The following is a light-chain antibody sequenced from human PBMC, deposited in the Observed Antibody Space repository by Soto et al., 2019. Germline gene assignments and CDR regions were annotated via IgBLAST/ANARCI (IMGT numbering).Light chain of an antibody. J-gene: IGLJ2*01. CDR2: SSN. CDR3: ATWDDSLSGPV. CDR1: SSNIGSNT. V-gene: IGLV1-44*01. Sequence: QSVLTQPPSASGTPGQRVTISCSGSSSNIGSNTVDWYQQLPGTAPKLLIYSSNQRPSGVPDRFSGSKSGPSASLAISGLQSEDEADYYCATWDDSLSGPVFGGGTKLTVL.